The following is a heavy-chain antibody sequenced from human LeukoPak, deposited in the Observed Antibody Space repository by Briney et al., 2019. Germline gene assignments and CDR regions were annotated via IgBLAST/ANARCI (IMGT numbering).Heavy chain of an antibody. D-gene: IGHD2-21*02. J-gene: IGHJ4*02. CDR2: ISYDGSNE. V-gene: IGHV3-30*04. CDR3: ARSREDCGGDCYWY. Sequence: GRSLRLSCAASGFTFSSYVMHWVRQAPGKGLEWVAIISYDGSNEYYADSVKGRFTISRDNSKDTLYLQMNSLRAEDTAVYYCARSREDCGGDCYWYWGQGTLVTVSS. CDR1: GFTFSSYV.